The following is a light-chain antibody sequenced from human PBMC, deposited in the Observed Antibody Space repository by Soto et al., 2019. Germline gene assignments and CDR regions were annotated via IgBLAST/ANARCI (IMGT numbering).Light chain of an antibody. J-gene: IGKJ1*01. CDR2: GAS. CDR1: HGISSN. Sequence: IPLTQSPSSLSASVGDRVTITCRASHGISSNLAWYQQKPGRTPKLLNFGASTLQSGVPSRFSGSGSGTDFTLTISSLQHEDFAAYFCQQLNSYGPWTFGHGTKVES. CDR3: QQLNSYGPWT. V-gene: IGKV1-9*01.